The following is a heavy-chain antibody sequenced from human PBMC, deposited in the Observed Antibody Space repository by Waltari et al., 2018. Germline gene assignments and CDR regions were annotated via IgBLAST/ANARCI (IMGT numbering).Heavy chain of an antibody. Sequence: EVQLLESGGGLVQPGGSLRLSCAASGVTFSSYAMRWVRQAPGKGLGWVSAISGSGGRTYYADSVKGRFTISKDNSKNTLYLQMNSLRAEDTAVYYCAKEGARYFDYWGQGTLVTVSS. CDR2: ISGSGGRT. CDR3: AKEGARYFDY. CDR1: GVTFSSYA. D-gene: IGHD1-26*01. V-gene: IGHV3-23*01. J-gene: IGHJ4*02.